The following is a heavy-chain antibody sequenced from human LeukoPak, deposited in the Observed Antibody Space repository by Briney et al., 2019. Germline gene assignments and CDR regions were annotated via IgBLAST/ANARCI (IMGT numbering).Heavy chain of an antibody. CDR1: GYTFTSYD. CDR3: ARVVITGYNWFDP. V-gene: IGHV1-18*01. D-gene: IGHD3-22*01. Sequence: ASVKVSCKASGYTFTSYDINWVRQATGQGLEWMGWISAYNGNTNYAQKLQGRVTMTTDTSTSTAYMELRSLRSDDTAVYYCARVVITGYNWFDPWGQGTLVTVSS. J-gene: IGHJ5*02. CDR2: ISAYNGNT.